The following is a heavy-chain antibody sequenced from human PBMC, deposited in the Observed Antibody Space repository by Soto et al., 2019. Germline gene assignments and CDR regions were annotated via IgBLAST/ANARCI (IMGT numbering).Heavy chain of an antibody. D-gene: IGHD3-3*02. CDR1: GGTFGNSA. CDR3: ARDKARQQLGVNYYDAIDV. Sequence: QVQLVQSGAEVKNPGSSVTASCKASGGTFGNSAISWVRQAPGQGLEWMGGIIPIFSTPDYAQKFQGRVTSSADESTSTAYMELTSLRSEDTAVYYGARDKARQQLGVNYYDAIDVWGHWTTVTVSS. J-gene: IGHJ6*02. CDR2: IIPIFSTP. V-gene: IGHV1-69*12.